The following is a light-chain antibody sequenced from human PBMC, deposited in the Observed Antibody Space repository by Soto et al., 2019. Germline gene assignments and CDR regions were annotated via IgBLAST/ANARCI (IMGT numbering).Light chain of an antibody. J-gene: IGKJ4*01. Sequence: ERVMTQSPATLSVSPGETATLSCRASQSVGNNVAWYQQKPGQAPRLLIFGASARATGIPARFSGSGSGTQFYLTISSLQSEDLAVYYCPQYDNWPPLTFGGWTKVEIK. CDR3: PQYDNWPPLT. CDR1: QSVGNN. V-gene: IGKV3-15*01. CDR2: GAS.